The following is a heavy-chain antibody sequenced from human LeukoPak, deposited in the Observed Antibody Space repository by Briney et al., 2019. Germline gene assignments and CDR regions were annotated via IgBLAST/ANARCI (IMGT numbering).Heavy chain of an antibody. CDR3: ARGGGDYDFWSGYYIFRSYFDY. CDR2: ISSSGSTI. J-gene: IGHJ4*02. D-gene: IGHD3-3*01. CDR1: GFTFSDYY. V-gene: IGHV3-11*04. Sequence: GGSLRLSCAASGFTFSDYYMSWIRQAPGKGLEWVSYISSSGSTIYYADSVKGRFTISRDNAKNSLYLQMNSLRAEDTAVYYCARGGGDYDFWSGYYIFRSYFDYWGQGTLVTVSS.